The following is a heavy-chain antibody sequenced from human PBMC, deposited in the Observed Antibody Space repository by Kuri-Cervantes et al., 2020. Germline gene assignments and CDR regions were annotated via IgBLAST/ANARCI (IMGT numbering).Heavy chain of an antibody. Sequence: GESLKISCAASGFTFDDYTMHWVRQAPGKGLEWVSLISWDGGSTYYADSVKGRFTISRDNAKNSLYLQMNSLRAEDTAVYYCAAGGGWTYGGKVEHWGQGTLVTVSS. D-gene: IGHD4-23*01. V-gene: IGHV3-43*01. CDR3: AAGGGWTYGGKVEH. CDR1: GFTFDDYT. CDR2: ISWDGGST. J-gene: IGHJ5*02.